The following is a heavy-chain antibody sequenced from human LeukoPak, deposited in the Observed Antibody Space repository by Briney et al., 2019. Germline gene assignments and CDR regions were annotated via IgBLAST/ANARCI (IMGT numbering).Heavy chain of an antibody. CDR1: GFTFSSYA. V-gene: IGHV3-23*01. CDR2: ISGSGGTT. Sequence: GGSLRLSCPASGFTFSSYAMSWVRQAPGKGLEWVSGISGSGGTTYYADSVKGRFTISRDNSKNTLYLQMNSLRAEDTAVYFCAKDQGMAAAGTNSNWFDPWGQGTLVTVSS. CDR3: AKDQGMAAAGTNSNWFDP. J-gene: IGHJ5*02. D-gene: IGHD6-13*01.